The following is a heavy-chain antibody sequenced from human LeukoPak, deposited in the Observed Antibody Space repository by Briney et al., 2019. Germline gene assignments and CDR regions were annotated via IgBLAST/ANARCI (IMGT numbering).Heavy chain of an antibody. CDR1: GYSFTDYY. V-gene: IGHV1-2*02. D-gene: IGHD2-2*02. J-gene: IGHJ4*02. CDR3: ARERCTTAGCDKSFDS. CDR2: INPKSGDT. Sequence: ASVKVSXKESGYSFTDYYMHWVRQAPGQGLEWMGWINPKSGDTNYAQKFQGRITMTRDTSISTSYMELSRLRSDDTAVYYCARERCTTAGCDKSFDSWGQGTLITVSS.